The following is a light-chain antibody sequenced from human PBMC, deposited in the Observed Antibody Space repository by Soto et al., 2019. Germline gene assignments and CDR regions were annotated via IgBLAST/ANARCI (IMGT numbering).Light chain of an antibody. Sequence: EIVLTQSPGTLSLSPGERATLSCRASQSVSSIYLAWYQQKPGQAPRLLIYGASSRATGIPDRFSGSGSGTDFTLTISRLEPEDCAVDYCQQYGSSPPTYTFGQGTKLEIK. V-gene: IGKV3-20*01. CDR1: QSVSSIY. J-gene: IGKJ2*01. CDR2: GAS. CDR3: QQYGSSPPTYT.